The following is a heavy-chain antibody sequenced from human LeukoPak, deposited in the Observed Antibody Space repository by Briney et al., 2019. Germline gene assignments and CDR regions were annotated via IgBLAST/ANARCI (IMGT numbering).Heavy chain of an antibody. J-gene: IGHJ5*02. Sequence: ASVKVSCKAFGYTFTSNYMHWVRQAPGQGPEWMGVISPTGGSTTYAQKFQGRVTLTRDMSTSTDYLELSSLRSDDTAVYYCARRRRANPYFDPWGQGTLVTVSS. V-gene: IGHV1-46*01. CDR2: ISPTGGST. CDR3: ARRRRANPYFDP. CDR1: GYTFTSNY.